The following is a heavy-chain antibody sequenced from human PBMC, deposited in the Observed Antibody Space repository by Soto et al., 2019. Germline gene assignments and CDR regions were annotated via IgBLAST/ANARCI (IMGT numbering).Heavy chain of an antibody. J-gene: IGHJ4*02. Sequence: SETLSLTCAVYGGSFSGYYWSWIRQPPGKGLEWIGEINHSGSTNYNPSLKSRVTISVDTSKNQFSLKLSSVTAADTAVYYCARATYYYGSGSYSPEFDYWGQGTLVTVSS. CDR2: INHSGST. D-gene: IGHD3-10*01. CDR1: GGSFSGYY. CDR3: ARATYYYGSGSYSPEFDY. V-gene: IGHV4-34*01.